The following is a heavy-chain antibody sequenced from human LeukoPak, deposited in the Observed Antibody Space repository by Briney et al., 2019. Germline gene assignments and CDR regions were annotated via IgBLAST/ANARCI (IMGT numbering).Heavy chain of an antibody. V-gene: IGHV4-34*01. J-gene: IGHJ4*02. CDR2: INHSGST. CDR3: ARAVALREWELLRY. CDR1: GGSFSGYY. D-gene: IGHD1-26*01. Sequence: PSETLSLTCAVYGGSFSGYYWSWIRQPPGKGLEWIGEINHSGSTNYNPSLKSRVTISVDTSKNQFSLKLSSVTAADTAVYYCARAVALREWELLRYWGQGTLVTVSS.